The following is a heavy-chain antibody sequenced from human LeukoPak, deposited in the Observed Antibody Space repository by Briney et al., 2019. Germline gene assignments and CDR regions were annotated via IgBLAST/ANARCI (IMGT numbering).Heavy chain of an antibody. CDR1: GGSFSGYY. J-gene: IGHJ4*02. V-gene: IGHV4-34*01. Sequence: SETLSLTCAVYGGSFSGYYWSWIRQPPGKGLEWIGEINHSGSTNYNPSLKSRVTISVDTSKNQFSLKLSSVTAADTAVYYCARGELAVNFDYWGQGTLVTVSS. CDR3: ARGELAVNFDY. CDR2: INHSGST. D-gene: IGHD3-3*02.